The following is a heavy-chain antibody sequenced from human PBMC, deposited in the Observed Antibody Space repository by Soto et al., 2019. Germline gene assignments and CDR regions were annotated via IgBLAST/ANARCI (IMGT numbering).Heavy chain of an antibody. D-gene: IGHD6-6*01. Sequence: TLSLTCTVSGGSISSGGYYWSWIRQHPGKGLEWIGYIYYSGSTYYNPSLKSRVTISVDTSKNQFSLKLSSVTAADTAVYYCARGLIRISSSPYSYYGMDVWRQGTTNSVS. CDR1: GGSISSGGYY. J-gene: IGHJ6*02. V-gene: IGHV4-31*03. CDR3: ARGLIRISSSPYSYYGMDV. CDR2: IYYSGST.